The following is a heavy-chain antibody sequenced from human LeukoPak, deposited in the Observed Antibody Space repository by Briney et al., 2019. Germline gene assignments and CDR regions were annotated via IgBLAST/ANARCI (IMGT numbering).Heavy chain of an antibody. J-gene: IGHJ4*02. Sequence: GGSLRLSCAASGFPFNYYFMTWIRQAPGKGLEWVASIKHDGSEKYYVDSVKGRFTISRDDAKNSLNLQMNSLRAEDTAVYYCARDRDSSGSWEVNFDHWGQGTLVTVSS. V-gene: IGHV3-7*01. CDR1: GFPFNYYF. CDR3: ARDRDSSGSWEVNFDH. CDR2: IKHDGSEK. D-gene: IGHD6-13*01.